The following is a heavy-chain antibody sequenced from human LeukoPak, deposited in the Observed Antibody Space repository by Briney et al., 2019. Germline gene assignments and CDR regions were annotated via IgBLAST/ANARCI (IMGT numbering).Heavy chain of an antibody. CDR1: GYTFTSYY. Sequence: GASVKVSCKASGYTFTSYYMHWVRQAPGQGLEWMGIINPSGGSTSYAQKFQGRVTMTRDMSTSTVYMELSSLRSEDTAVYYCASFSKTYYYDSSGYDNFDYWGQGTLVTVSS. CDR3: ASFSKTYYYDSSGYDNFDY. CDR2: INPSGGST. D-gene: IGHD3-22*01. J-gene: IGHJ4*02. V-gene: IGHV1-46*01.